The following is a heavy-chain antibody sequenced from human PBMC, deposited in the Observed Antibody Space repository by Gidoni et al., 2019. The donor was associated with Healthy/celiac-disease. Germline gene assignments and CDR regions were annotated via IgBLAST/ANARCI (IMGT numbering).Heavy chain of an antibody. CDR3: ARLVRDYDSSGYYWCFDY. J-gene: IGHJ4*02. CDR1: GFTFSSYE. Sequence: EVQLVESGGGLVQPGGSLRLSCAASGFTFSSYELNWVRQAPGKGLEWVSYMSSSGSTIYYADSVKGRFTISRDNAKNSLYLQMNSLRAEDTAVYYCARLVRDYDSSGYYWCFDYWGQGTLVTVSS. V-gene: IGHV3-48*03. CDR2: MSSSGSTI. D-gene: IGHD3-22*01.